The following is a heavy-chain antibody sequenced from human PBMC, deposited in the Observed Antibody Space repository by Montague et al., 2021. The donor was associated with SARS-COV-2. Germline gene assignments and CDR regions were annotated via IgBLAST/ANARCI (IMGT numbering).Heavy chain of an antibody. CDR1: GGSINDHY. Sequence: SETLPLTCTVSGGSINDHYRSWIRQSPGKGLEWIGYISSNGKTNYNPSLKSRVTLSADASRNEFSLKPDSVTAADTAVYFCARRGYYDSAGYHWHFDLWGRGTLVTVSS. D-gene: IGHD3-22*01. V-gene: IGHV4-4*09. J-gene: IGHJ2*01. CDR2: ISSNGKT. CDR3: ARRGYYDSAGYHWHFDL.